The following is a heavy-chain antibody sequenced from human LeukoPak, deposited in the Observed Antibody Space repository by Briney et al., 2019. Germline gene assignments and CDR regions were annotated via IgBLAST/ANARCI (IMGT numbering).Heavy chain of an antibody. CDR1: GFTFTTYF. V-gene: IGHV3-30-3*01. J-gene: IGHJ3*02. D-gene: IGHD3-10*01. CDR3: ARERQDTIVHSGAFDI. CDR2: IASHGSRT. Sequence: GALRLSCAASGFTFTTYFMHWVRQAPGKGLEWGAVIASHGSRTFYVESVKGRFTISRDNSKNTLYLQMNSLRAEDTAVYFCARERQDTIVHSGAFDIWGQGTMVTVSS.